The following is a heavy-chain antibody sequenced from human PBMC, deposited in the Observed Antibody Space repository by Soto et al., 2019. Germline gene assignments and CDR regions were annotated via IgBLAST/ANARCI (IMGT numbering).Heavy chain of an antibody. J-gene: IGHJ4*02. CDR3: ASKAACGGDCYAFDS. Sequence: QGYLVQSGAEVKKPGSSVKISCKASGGIFSSNTINWVRQAAGQGLEWMRGIIPLVGSANYAEKFQGRVTSTADKSSKTEYMDLTSLRSEDTSVYYCASKAACGGDCYAFDSWGQGTLVTVSS. CDR1: GGIFSSNT. V-gene: IGHV1-69*06. CDR2: IIPLVGSA. D-gene: IGHD2-21*02.